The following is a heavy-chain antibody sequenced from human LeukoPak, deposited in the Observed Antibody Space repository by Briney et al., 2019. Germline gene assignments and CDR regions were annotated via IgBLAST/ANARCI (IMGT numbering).Heavy chain of an antibody. CDR1: GGSFSGYY. CDR3: ARGVLRYFDWLPNHDAFDI. D-gene: IGHD3-9*01. V-gene: IGHV4-34*01. J-gene: IGHJ3*02. Sequence: SETLSLTCAVYGGSFSGYYWSWIRQPPGKGLEWIGEINHSGSTNCNPSLKSRVTISVDTSKNQFSLKLSSVTAADTAVYYCARGVLRYFDWLPNHDAFDIWGQGTMVTVSS. CDR2: INHSGST.